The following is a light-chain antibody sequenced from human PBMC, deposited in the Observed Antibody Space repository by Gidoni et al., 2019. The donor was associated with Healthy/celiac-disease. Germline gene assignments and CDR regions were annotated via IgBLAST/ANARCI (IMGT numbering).Light chain of an antibody. J-gene: IGLJ2*01. CDR2: LNSDGSH. V-gene: IGLV4-69*01. CDR3: QTWGTGIVV. CDR1: SGHSSYA. Sequence: QLVLTQSPSASAPLGASVKLTCTLSSGHSSYAIAWHQQQPEKGPRYLMKLNSDGSHSKGAGIPDRFSGSSSGAERYLTISSLQSEDEADYYCQTWGTGIVVFGGGTKLTVL.